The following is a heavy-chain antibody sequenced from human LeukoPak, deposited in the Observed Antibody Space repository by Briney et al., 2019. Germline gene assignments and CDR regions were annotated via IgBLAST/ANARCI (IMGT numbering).Heavy chain of an antibody. D-gene: IGHD3-10*01. Sequence: GGSLRLSCAASGFTFSSYAMSWVRQAPGKGLEWVSAISGSGGSTYYADSVKGRFTISRDNSKNTLYLQMNSLRAEDTAVYYCAKPRGVTMVRGVIYDYWGQGILVTVSS. V-gene: IGHV3-23*01. CDR2: ISGSGGST. CDR3: AKPRGVTMVRGVIYDY. CDR1: GFTFSSYA. J-gene: IGHJ4*02.